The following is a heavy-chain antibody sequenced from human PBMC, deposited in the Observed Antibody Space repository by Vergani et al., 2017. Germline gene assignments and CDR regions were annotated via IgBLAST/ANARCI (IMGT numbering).Heavy chain of an antibody. CDR3: AREGCDGHSRGTYRPRAYYRMGV. D-gene: IGHD3-16*02. CDR1: GYSFTNYG. CDR2: VSPYNGNT. J-gene: IGHJ6*02. V-gene: IGHV1-18*01. Sequence: QSQLVQSGDEVKKLGASVKVSCKTSGYSFTNYGISWVRQAPGQGLEGLGWVSPYNGNTNYGQKTQGRVTMTTDTPTRTAYMRPRSLTFDDTPVYYCAREGCDGHSRGTYRPRAYYRMGVWGQGTKVTVAS.